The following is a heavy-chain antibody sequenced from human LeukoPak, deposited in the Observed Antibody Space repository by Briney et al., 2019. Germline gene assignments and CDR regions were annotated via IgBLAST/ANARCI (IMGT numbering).Heavy chain of an antibody. CDR2: ISGTGLTI. V-gene: IGHV3-11*04. CDR3: ARDIFTVAGAVDY. Sequence: GGSLRLSCAASGFTFSDYYMSWIRQAPGKGLEWVSYISGTGLTIYYADSVKGRFTISRDNAKNSLYLQMNSLKAEDTSVYYCARDIFTVAGAVDYWGQGTLVTVSS. D-gene: IGHD6-19*01. CDR1: GFTFSDYY. J-gene: IGHJ4*02.